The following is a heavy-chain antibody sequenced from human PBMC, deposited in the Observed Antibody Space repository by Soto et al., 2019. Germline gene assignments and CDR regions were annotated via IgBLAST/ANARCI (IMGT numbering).Heavy chain of an antibody. V-gene: IGHV1-3*01. CDR3: ARSDHSGYDWHY. CDR1: GYTFTSYA. CDR2: INAGNGNT. J-gene: IGHJ4*02. D-gene: IGHD5-12*01. Sequence: ASVKVSCKASGYTFTSYAMHWVRQAPGQRLEWMGWINAGNGNTKYSQKFQGRVTITRDTSASTAYMELSSLRSEDTAVYYCARSDHSGYDWHYWGQGTLVTVSS.